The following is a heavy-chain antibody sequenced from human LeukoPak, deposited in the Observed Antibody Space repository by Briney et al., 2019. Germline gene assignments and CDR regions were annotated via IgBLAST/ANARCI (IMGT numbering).Heavy chain of an antibody. J-gene: IGHJ6*03. Sequence: GASVKVSCKASGYTFTSYEINWVRQATGQGLEWMGWMNPNSGNTGYAQKFQGRVTMTRNTSISTAYMELSSLRSEDTAVYYCARVGYDYVWGSYRLQGMDVWGKGTTVTISS. CDR1: GYTFTSYE. V-gene: IGHV1-8*01. CDR3: ARVGYDYVWGSYRLQGMDV. D-gene: IGHD3-16*02. CDR2: MNPNSGNT.